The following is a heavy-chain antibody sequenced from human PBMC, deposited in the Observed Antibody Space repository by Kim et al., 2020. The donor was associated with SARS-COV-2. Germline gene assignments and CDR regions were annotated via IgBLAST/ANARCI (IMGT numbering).Heavy chain of an antibody. D-gene: IGHD2-15*01. Sequence: GGSLRLSCAASGFTFSSYGMHWVRQAPGKGLEWVAVIWYDGSNKYYADSVKGRFTISRDNSKNTLYLQMNSLRAEDTAVYYCARDPHHCSGGSCYDYWGQGTGVTVSS. CDR3: ARDPHHCSGGSCYDY. CDR1: GFTFSSYG. CDR2: IWYDGSNK. J-gene: IGHJ4*02. V-gene: IGHV3-33*01.